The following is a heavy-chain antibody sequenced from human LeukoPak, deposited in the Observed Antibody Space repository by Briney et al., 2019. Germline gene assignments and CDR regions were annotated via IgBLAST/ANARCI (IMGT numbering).Heavy chain of an antibody. J-gene: IGHJ6*02. D-gene: IGHD3-10*01. Sequence: GASVKVSCKASGYTFTSYGISWVRQAPGQGLEWMGWISAYNGNTNYAQKLQGRVTMTTDTSTSTAYLQWSSLKASDTAMYYCARDKVVRGVIEVPGYYYYGMDVWGQGTTVTVSS. CDR3: ARDKVVRGVIEVPGYYYYGMDV. V-gene: IGHV1-18*01. CDR1: GYTFTSYG. CDR2: ISAYNGNT.